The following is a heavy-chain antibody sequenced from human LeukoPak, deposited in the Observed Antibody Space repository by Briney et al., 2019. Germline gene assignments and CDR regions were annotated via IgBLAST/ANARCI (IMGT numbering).Heavy chain of an antibody. CDR2: INPNSGGT. D-gene: IGHD3-22*01. V-gene: IGHV1-2*02. J-gene: IGHJ4*02. Sequence: ASVTVSCKASGYTFTGYYMHWVRQAPGQGLEWMGWINPNSGGTNYAQKFQGRVTMTRDTSISTAYMELSRLRSDDTAVYYCARDNYYDSSGYSPPVYWGQGTLVTVSS. CDR3: ARDNYYDSSGYSPPVY. CDR1: GYTFTGYY.